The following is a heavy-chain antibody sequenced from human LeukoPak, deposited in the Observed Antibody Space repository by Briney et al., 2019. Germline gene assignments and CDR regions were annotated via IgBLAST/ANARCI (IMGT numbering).Heavy chain of an antibody. CDR2: IRTTAEGAKYA. V-gene: IGHV3-48*02. D-gene: IGHD3-9*01. J-gene: IGHJ4*02. Sequence: GGSLRLSCATSGFSFTDYPMNWVRQAPGKGPEWISNIRTTAEGAKYAYYADSVKGRVTISRDDGKNTLYLHMNSLRDDDTVVYYGAADQRYAFDYWGQGILVTVSS. CDR1: GFSFTDYP. CDR3: AADQRYAFDY.